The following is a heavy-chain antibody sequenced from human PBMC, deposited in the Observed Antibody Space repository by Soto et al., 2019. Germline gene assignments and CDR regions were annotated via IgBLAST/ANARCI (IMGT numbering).Heavy chain of an antibody. V-gene: IGHV3-11*06. D-gene: IGHD1-26*01. CDR2: ISSSSSYT. CDR1: GFTFSDYY. J-gene: IGHJ4*02. Sequence: PGGSLRLSCAASGFTFSDYYMSWIRQAPGKGLEWVSYISSSSSYTNYADSVKGRFTISRDNAKNSLYLQMNSLRAEDTAVYYCARDQYSGSFSPFDYWGQGTLVTVSS. CDR3: ARDQYSGSFSPFDY.